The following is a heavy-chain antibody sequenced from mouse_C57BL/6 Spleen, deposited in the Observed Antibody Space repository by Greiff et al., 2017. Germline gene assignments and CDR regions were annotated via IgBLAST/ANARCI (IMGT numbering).Heavy chain of an antibody. V-gene: IGHV1-59*01. J-gene: IGHJ2*01. Sequence: QVQLQQPGAELVRPGTSVKLSCKASGYTFTSYWMHWVKQRPGQGLEWIGVIDPSDSYTNYNQKFKGKATLTVDTSSSTAYLQLSSLTSEDSAVYYGARGIPPDYWGQGTTLTVSS. CDR3: ARGIPPDY. CDR1: GYTFTSYW. CDR2: IDPSDSYT.